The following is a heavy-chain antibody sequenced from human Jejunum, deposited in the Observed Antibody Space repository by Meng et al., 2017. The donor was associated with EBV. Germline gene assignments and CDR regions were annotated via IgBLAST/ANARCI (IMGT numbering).Heavy chain of an antibody. J-gene: IGHJ4*02. CDR3: ARASSERLLDY. CDR2: INQVGST. Sequence: VPLQESGPGLVKPPGALSRTCAVSTDLITCSEWGSWVRQPPGKGLEWLGEINQVGSTYYNPSLKSRVTISIDTSKRQFSLRLNSMTAADTAVYYCARASSERLLDYWGQGTLVTVSS. V-gene: IGHV4-4*03. CDR1: TDLITCSEW. D-gene: IGHD1-14*01.